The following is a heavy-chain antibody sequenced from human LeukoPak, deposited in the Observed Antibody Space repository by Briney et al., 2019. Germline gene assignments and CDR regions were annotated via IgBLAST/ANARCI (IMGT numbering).Heavy chain of an antibody. J-gene: IGHJ4*01. CDR1: GGTFSGYA. CDR3: ARGGIAAAGSFDY. D-gene: IGHD6-13*01. V-gene: IGHV1-69*13. Sequence: ASVKVSCKASGGTFSGYAISWVRQAPGQGLEWMGGIIPIFGTANYAQKFQGRVTITADESTSTAYMELSSLRSEDTAVYYCARGGIAAAGSFDYWGQEPWSPSPQ. CDR2: IIPIFGTA.